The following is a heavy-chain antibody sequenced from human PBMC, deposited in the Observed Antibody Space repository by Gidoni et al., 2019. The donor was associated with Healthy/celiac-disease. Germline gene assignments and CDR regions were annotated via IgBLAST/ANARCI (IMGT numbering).Heavy chain of an antibody. Sequence: EVQLVESGGGLVQPGRSLRLSCAASGFTFDDYAMHWVRQAPGKGLEWVSGISWNSGSIGYADSVKGRFTISRDNAKNSLYLQMNSLRAEDTALYYCAKVGGYSSSWGEFDYWGQGTLVTVSS. CDR2: ISWNSGSI. D-gene: IGHD6-6*01. J-gene: IGHJ4*02. CDR1: GFTFDDYA. V-gene: IGHV3-9*01. CDR3: AKVGGYSSSWGEFDY.